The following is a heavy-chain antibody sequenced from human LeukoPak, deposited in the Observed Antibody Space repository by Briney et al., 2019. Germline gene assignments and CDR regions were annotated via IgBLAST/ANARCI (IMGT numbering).Heavy chain of an antibody. V-gene: IGHV3-23*01. CDR2: IRGSGANT. D-gene: IGHD4-17*01. Sequence: GGSLRLSCAASGFTFSGYAMSWVRQAPGKGLEWVSAIRGSGANTYYADSVKGRFTISRDISKNTLYLQMSSLRAEDTAVYYCAKVFDYGDRDAFDIWGQGTMVTVSS. CDR3: AKVFDYGDRDAFDI. J-gene: IGHJ3*02. CDR1: GFTFSGYA.